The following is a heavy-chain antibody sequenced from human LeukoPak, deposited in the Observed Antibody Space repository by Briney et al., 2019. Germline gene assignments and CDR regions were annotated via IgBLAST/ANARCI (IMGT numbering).Heavy chain of an antibody. CDR1: GGSITSCY. CDR3: ARGGVNYKIAGP. D-gene: IGHD3-10*01. V-gene: IGHV4-59*01. Sequence: SETLSLTCTVSGGSITSCYWTWIRQPPGKGLEWTGYIYYSGSTSYNPSLKSRVTISVDTSKNQFSLKLSSVTAADTAVYYCARGGVNYKIAGPWGQGALVTVSS. CDR2: IYYSGST. J-gene: IGHJ5*02.